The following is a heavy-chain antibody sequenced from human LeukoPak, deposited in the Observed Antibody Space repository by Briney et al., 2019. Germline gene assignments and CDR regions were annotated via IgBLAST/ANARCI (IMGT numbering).Heavy chain of an antibody. V-gene: IGHV4-59*01. CDR3: ASARDILNVDY. D-gene: IGHD2-15*01. CDR2: IYYSGST. CDR1: GGSISSYY. J-gene: IGHJ4*02. Sequence: TSETLSLTCTVSGGSISSYYWSWIRQPPGKGLEWIGYIYYSGSTNYNPSLKSRVTISVDTSKNQFSLKLSSVTAADTAVYYCASARDILNVDYWGQGTLVTVSS.